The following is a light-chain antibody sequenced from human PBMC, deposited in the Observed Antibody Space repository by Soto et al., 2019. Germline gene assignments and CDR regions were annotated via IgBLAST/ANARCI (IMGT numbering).Light chain of an antibody. CDR2: GAS. CDR3: QQYANWPPWT. V-gene: IGKV3-15*01. Sequence: EIVMTQSPATLAVSPGERATLSCRASQSVSSSLAWYQQKPAQAPRLLTYGASTRATGVPARFSGSGSGTEFTLTISGLQSEDFAIYYCQQYANWPPWTFGQGTRVEI. J-gene: IGKJ1*01. CDR1: QSVSSS.